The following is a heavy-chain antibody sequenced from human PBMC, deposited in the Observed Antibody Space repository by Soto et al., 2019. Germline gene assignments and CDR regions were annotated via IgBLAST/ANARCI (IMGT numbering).Heavy chain of an antibody. CDR3: ATLLLWFGEFDKPDYYYGMDV. J-gene: IGHJ6*02. Sequence: ASVKVSCKVSGYTLTELSMHWVRQAPGKGLEWMGGFDPEDGETIYAQKFQGRVTMTEDTSTDTAYMELSSLRSEDTAVYYCATLLLWFGEFDKPDYYYGMDVWGQGTTVTVSS. CDR1: GYTLTELS. V-gene: IGHV1-24*01. D-gene: IGHD3-10*01. CDR2: FDPEDGET.